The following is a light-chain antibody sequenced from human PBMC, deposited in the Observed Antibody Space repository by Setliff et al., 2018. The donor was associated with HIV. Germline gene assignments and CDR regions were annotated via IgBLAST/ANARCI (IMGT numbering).Light chain of an antibody. V-gene: IGLV2-14*03. J-gene: IGLJ2*01. CDR1: SSDIGSHDY. CDR3: SSYISSSTLVV. Sequence: QSVLTQPASVSGSPGQSITISCTGTSSDIGSHDYVSWYQQHPGKVPELLIYDVSKRPSGGSNRFSGSKSGNSASLTISRLHPEDEADYYCSSYISSSTLVVFGGGTKVTVL. CDR2: DVS.